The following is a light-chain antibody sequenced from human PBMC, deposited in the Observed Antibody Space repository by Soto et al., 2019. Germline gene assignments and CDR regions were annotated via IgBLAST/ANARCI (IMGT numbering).Light chain of an antibody. J-gene: IGKJ5*01. V-gene: IGKV3-20*01. CDR1: QSVTSRF. CDR2: GSS. Sequence: EIVLTQSPGTLSLSPGERATLSCRASQSVTSRFLAWYQQKPGQAPRLLIYGSSSRASGIPDRFSGSGSGTDFTLTISRLEPEDFAVYYCQQYGSSPPITFGQGTRLEIK. CDR3: QQYGSSPPIT.